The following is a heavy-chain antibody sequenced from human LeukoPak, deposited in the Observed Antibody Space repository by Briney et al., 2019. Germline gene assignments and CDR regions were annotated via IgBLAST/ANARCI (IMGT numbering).Heavy chain of an antibody. D-gene: IGHD6-6*01. CDR3: AHRHSSSFDY. CDR2: IYGNDDT. Sequence: SGPTLVNPTQTLTLTCTFSGFSLSTSGVAVGWMRQTPGKALEWLALIYGNDDTRYSPSLKSRLTITKDTSKNQVVVTMTNMDPVDTATYYCAHRHSSSFDYWGQGTLVTVSS. V-gene: IGHV2-5*01. J-gene: IGHJ4*02. CDR1: GFSLSTSGVA.